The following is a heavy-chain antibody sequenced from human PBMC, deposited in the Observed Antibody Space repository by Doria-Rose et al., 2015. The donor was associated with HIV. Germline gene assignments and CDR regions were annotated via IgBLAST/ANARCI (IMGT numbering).Heavy chain of an antibody. Sequence: QESGPVLVKPIETLTLTCTVSGVSLSSPGMGVSWIRQPPGKALEWLANNFSDDERSYTTSLKSRLTVSRGTSKSQVVLTMTDMDPVDTATYYCARIKSSRWYHKYYFDFWGQGTLVIVSA. V-gene: IGHV2-26*01. D-gene: IGHD6-13*01. CDR3: ARIKSSRWYHKYYFDF. J-gene: IGHJ4*02. CDR2: NFSDDER. CDR1: GVSLSSPGMG.